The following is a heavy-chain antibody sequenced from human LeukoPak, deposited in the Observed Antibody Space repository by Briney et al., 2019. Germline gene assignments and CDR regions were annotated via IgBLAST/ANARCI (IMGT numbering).Heavy chain of an antibody. CDR2: IHPSGML. J-gene: IGHJ4*02. V-gene: IGHV4-31*03. Sequence: SQTLSLTCTVSGASFNSDDQYWNWIRQSPGKGLEWIGSIHPSGMLHNNPSLESRVTMSRDASKNQFSLNLNSVTAAHTAVYFCSRGLDSRKLGYWGQGILVTVSS. CDR3: SRGLDSRKLGY. CDR1: GASFNSDDQY. D-gene: IGHD3-22*01.